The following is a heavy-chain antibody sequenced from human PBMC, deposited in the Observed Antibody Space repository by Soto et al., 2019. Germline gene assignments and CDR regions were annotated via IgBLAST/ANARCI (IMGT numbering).Heavy chain of an antibody. D-gene: IGHD1-7*01. CDR1: GGSVSSGSYY. V-gene: IGHV4-61*01. CDR2: IYYSGST. Sequence: SETLSLTCTDSGGSVSSGSYYWSWIRQPPGKGLEWIGYIYYSGSTNYNPSLKSRVTISVDTSKNQFSLKLSSVTAADTAVYYCARDSGWNYGYGMDVWGQGTTVPVSS. J-gene: IGHJ6*02. CDR3: ARDSGWNYGYGMDV.